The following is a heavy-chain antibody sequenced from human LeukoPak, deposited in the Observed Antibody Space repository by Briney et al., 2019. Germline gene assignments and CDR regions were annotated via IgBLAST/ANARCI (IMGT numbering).Heavy chain of an antibody. CDR1: GGSFSGYY. D-gene: IGHD6-13*01. CDR3: ARWRGHSSSWYMARFDY. J-gene: IGHJ4*02. CDR2: INHSGST. V-gene: IGHV4-34*01. Sequence: SETLCLTCAVYGGSFSGYYWSWIRQPPGKGLEWIGEINHSGSTNYNPSLKSRVTISVDTSKNQFSLKLSSVTAADTAVYYCARWRGHSSSWYMARFDYWGQGTLVTVSS.